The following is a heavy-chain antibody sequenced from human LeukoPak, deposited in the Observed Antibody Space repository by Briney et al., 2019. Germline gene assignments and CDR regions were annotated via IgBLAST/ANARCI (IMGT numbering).Heavy chain of an antibody. Sequence: GGSLRLSCAASGFTFSTYGMHWVRQAPGQGLEWMGLINPTGTGTNYAQKFRGRVTLTRDTSTTTVYMELSSLRSEDTAVYYCAREESGGYFDYWGQGTPVTVSS. CDR2: INPTGTGT. CDR3: AREESGGYFDY. V-gene: IGHV1-46*01. D-gene: IGHD2-8*02. J-gene: IGHJ4*02. CDR1: GFTFSTYG.